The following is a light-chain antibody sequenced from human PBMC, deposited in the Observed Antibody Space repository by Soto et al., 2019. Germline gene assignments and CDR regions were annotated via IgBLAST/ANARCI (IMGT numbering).Light chain of an antibody. J-gene: IGKJ4*01. CDR1: RNINMY. CDR2: AAS. V-gene: IGKV1-39*01. CDR3: QQSMTAPLT. Sequence: DIQLTQSPSSLSASVGDRVTITCRASRNINMYLNWYQVEPGKAPKLLIYAASSSQSVVPSRFSGSGSGTDFTLTIAGLQPEDSSTYFCQQSMTAPLTFGGGTKVEIQ.